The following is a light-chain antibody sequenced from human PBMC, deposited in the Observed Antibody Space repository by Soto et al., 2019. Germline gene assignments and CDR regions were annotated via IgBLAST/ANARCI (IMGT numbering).Light chain of an antibody. CDR1: QDITNY. CDR3: LQYDISPV. CDR2: DAS. V-gene: IGKV1-33*01. J-gene: IGKJ3*01. Sequence: DIQMTQSPSSLSASVGDRVTITCQASQDITNYLNWYQQKPGEAPKLLIYDASNLETGVPSRFSGSGSGTDFTFTISILQPEDIATYYCLQYDISPVFGPGTKVDIK.